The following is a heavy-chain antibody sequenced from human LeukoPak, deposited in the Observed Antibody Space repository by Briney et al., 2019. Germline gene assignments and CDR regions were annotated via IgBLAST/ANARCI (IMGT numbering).Heavy chain of an antibody. CDR3: ARRRELRYFDY. J-gene: IGHJ4*02. V-gene: IGHV4-30-4*08. D-gene: IGHD1-26*01. Sequence: ASETLSLTCTVSGGSISSGDYYWSWIRQPPGKGLERIGYIYYSGSTYYNPSRKSRVTISVDTSKNQFSLKLSSVTAADTAVYYCARRRELRYFDYWGQGTLVTVSS. CDR1: GGSISSGDYY. CDR2: IYYSGST.